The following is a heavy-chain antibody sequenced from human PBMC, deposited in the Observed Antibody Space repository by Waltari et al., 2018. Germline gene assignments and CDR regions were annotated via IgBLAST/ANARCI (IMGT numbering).Heavy chain of an antibody. J-gene: IGHJ4*02. D-gene: IGHD4-4*01. CDR3: ARITTVTRNFGY. CDR2: IYSGGST. Sequence: EVQLVESGGGLIQPGGSLRLSCAASGFTVSSNYMIWVRQAPGKGLEWVSVIYSGGSTYYADSVKGRFTISRDNSKNTLYLQMNSLRAEDTAVYYCARITTVTRNFGYWGQGTLVTVSS. CDR1: GFTVSSNY. V-gene: IGHV3-53*01.